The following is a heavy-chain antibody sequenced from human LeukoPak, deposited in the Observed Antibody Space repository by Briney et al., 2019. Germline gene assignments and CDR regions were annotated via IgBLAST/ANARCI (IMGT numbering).Heavy chain of an antibody. CDR3: ARYQYDSSGYFPHFFDY. D-gene: IGHD3-22*01. J-gene: IGHJ4*02. CDR2: FDPEDGET. CDR1: GYTLTELS. Sequence: ASVKVSCKVSGYTLTELSMHWVRQAPGKGLEWMGGFDPEDGETIYAQKFQGRVTMTEDTSTTTAYMELRSLRSDDTAVYYCARYQYDSSGYFPHFFDYWGQGTLVTVSS. V-gene: IGHV1-24*01.